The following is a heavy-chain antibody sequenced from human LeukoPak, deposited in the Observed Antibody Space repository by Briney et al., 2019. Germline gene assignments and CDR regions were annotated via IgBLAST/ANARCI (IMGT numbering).Heavy chain of an antibody. J-gene: IGHJ4*02. CDR3: ARAKRPMVLDH. CDR1: GFTFSTYW. D-gene: IGHD3-10*01. CDR2: IKPDGSEG. Sequence: GGSLRVSCAASGFTFSTYWMNWVRQAPGKGLEWVANIKPDGSEGYYVDSVKGRFTLSRDNAQNSLYLQMNSLRDDDTAVYYCARAKRPMVLDHWGQGTLVTVSS. V-gene: IGHV3-7*03.